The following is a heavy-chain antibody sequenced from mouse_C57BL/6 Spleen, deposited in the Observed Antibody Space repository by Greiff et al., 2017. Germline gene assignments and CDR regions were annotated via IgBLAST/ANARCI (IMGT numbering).Heavy chain of an antibody. CDR1: GFTFSDYG. D-gene: IGHD2-4*01. V-gene: IGHV5-17*01. J-gene: IGHJ2*01. CDR3: ARNYDYDSYYFDY. CDR2: ISSGSSTI. Sequence: DVMLVESGGGLVKPGGSLKLSCAASGFTFSDYGMHWVRQAPEKGLEWVAYISSGSSTIYYADTVKGRFTISRDNAKNTLFLQMTSLRSEDTAMYYCARNYDYDSYYFDYWGQGTTLTVSS.